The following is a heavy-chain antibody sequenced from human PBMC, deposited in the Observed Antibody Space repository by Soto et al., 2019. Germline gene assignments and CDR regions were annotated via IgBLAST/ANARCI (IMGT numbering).Heavy chain of an antibody. D-gene: IGHD2-2*01. J-gene: IGHJ6*02. Sequence: QVQLVQSGAEVKKPGSSVKVSCKASGGTFSSYAISWVRQAPGQGLEWMGGIIPIFGTANYAQKFQGRVTITADKSTSTAYMELSSLRSEDTAVYYCARGILVVPAAIRAGTSRYGMDVWGQGTTVTVSS. CDR3: ARGILVVPAAIRAGTSRYGMDV. CDR1: GGTFSSYA. V-gene: IGHV1-69*06. CDR2: IIPIFGTA.